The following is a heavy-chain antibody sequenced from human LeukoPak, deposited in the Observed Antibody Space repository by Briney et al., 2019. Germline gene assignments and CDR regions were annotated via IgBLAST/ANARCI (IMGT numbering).Heavy chain of an antibody. D-gene: IGHD6-19*01. J-gene: IGHJ4*02. Sequence: GGSLRLSCAASGFTFSSYSMNWVRQAPGKGLEWVSSISSSSSYIYYADSVKGRFTISRDNAKNSLYLQMNSLRAEETAVYYCARVAGYSSGWLKYWGQGTLVTVSS. CDR1: GFTFSSYS. CDR3: ARVAGYSSGWLKY. V-gene: IGHV3-21*01. CDR2: ISSSSSYI.